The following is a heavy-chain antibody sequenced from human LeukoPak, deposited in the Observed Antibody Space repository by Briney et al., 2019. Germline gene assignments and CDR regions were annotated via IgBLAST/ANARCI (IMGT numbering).Heavy chain of an antibody. CDR3: ASGHTTGTTHYYYGMDV. D-gene: IGHD1-1*01. Sequence: ASVKVSCKASGYTFTGYYMHWVPQAPGQGLEWMGWNNPNSGGTNYAQKFQGRVTMTRDTSISTAYMELRRLRSDDTAVYYCASGHTTGTTHYYYGMDVWGQGTTVTVSS. J-gene: IGHJ6*02. V-gene: IGHV1-2*02. CDR1: GYTFTGYY. CDR2: NNPNSGGT.